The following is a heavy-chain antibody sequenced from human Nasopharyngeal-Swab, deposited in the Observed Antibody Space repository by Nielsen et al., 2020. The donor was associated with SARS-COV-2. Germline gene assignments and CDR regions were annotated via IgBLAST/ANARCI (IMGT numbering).Heavy chain of an antibody. D-gene: IGHD3-10*01. J-gene: IGHJ4*02. V-gene: IGHV1-8*01. CDR2: MNPNSGNT. CDR1: GYTFTSYD. CDR3: ARARVVRGVLPDY. Sequence: ASVKVSCKASGYTFTSYDINWVRQATGQGLEWMGWMNPNSGNTGYAQKFQGRVTMTRSTSISTAYMELSSLRSEDTAVYYCARARVVRGVLPDYWGQGTLVTVSS.